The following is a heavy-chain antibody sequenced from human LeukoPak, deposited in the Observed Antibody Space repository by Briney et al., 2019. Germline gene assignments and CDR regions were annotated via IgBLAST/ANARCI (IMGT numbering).Heavy chain of an antibody. J-gene: IGHJ4*02. CDR1: GVSISSSSYY. D-gene: IGHD4-17*01. V-gene: IGHV4-39*01. CDR3: ARHLKSLGDYNQHVDY. Sequence: PSETLSLTCTVSGVSISSSSYYWGWIRQPPGKGLEWIGSIYYSGSTYYNPSLKSRVTISVDTSKNQFSLKLSSVTAADTAVYYCARHLKSLGDYNQHVDYWGQGTLVTVSS. CDR2: IYYSGST.